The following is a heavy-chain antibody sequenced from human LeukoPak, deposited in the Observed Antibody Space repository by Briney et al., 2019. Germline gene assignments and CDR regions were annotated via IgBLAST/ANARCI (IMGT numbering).Heavy chain of an antibody. CDR3: ARGEEYYGFWSGYHLYYFDY. D-gene: IGHD3-3*01. CDR2: MNPNSGNT. J-gene: IGHJ4*02. Sequence: GASVKVSCKASGYTFTSYDINWVRQATGQGLEWMGWMNPNSGNTGYAQKLQGRVTMTRNTSISTAYMELSSLRSEDTAVYYCARGEEYYGFWSGYHLYYFDYWGQGTLVTVSS. V-gene: IGHV1-8*01. CDR1: GYTFTSYD.